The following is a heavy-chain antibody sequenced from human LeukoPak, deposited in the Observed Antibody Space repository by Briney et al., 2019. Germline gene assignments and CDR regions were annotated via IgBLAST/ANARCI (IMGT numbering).Heavy chain of an antibody. CDR2: TRNKANSYTT. V-gene: IGHV3-72*01. D-gene: IGHD2-15*01. Sequence: GGSLRLSCAASGFTFSDHYMDWVRQAPGKGLEWGARTRNKANSYTTEYAASVRGRFTISRDDSKNSLYLQMNSLKTEDTAAYYCARVGCSGGSCYSPYYYGMDVWGQGTTVTVSS. CDR1: GFTFSDHY. CDR3: ARVGCSGGSCYSPYYYGMDV. J-gene: IGHJ6*02.